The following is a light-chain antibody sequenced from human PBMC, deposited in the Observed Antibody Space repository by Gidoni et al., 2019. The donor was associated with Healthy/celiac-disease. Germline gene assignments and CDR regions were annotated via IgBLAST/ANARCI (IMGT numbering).Light chain of an antibody. CDR2: DAS. J-gene: IGKJ3*01. CDR3: QQRSNWPFT. Sequence: EIVLTQSPATLSLSPGERATLSCRASQSVSSYLAWYQQKPGQAPRPLIYDASNRATGIPARFSGRGSGTDFTLTISSLEPEDFAVYYCQQRSNWPFTFGQGTKVDIK. V-gene: IGKV3-11*01. CDR1: QSVSSY.